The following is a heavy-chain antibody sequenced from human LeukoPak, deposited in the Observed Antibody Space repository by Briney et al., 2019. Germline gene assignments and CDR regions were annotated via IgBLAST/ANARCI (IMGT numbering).Heavy chain of an antibody. CDR2: IYYSGST. Sequence: PSETLSLTCTVSGGSISSYYWSWIRQPPGKGLEWIGYIYYSGSTNYNPSLKSRVTISVDTSKNQFSLKLSSVTAADTAVYYCARGLRYGGNSAWFDPWGQGTLVTVSS. CDR1: GGSISSYY. J-gene: IGHJ5*02. CDR3: ARGLRYGGNSAWFDP. V-gene: IGHV4-59*01. D-gene: IGHD4-23*01.